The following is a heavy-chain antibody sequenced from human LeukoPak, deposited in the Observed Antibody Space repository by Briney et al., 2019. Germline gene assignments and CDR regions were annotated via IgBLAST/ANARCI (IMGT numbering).Heavy chain of an antibody. J-gene: IGHJ6*02. CDR2: INPNSGGT. CDR3: AREGVDIVATVYFYYYAMDV. Sequence: ASVKVSCKASGYTFTGHYMHWVRQAPGQGLEWMGWINPNSGGTNYAQKFQGRVTMTRDTSISTAYMELSRRRSDDTAIYYCAREGVDIVATVYFYYYAMDVWGQGTTVTVSS. V-gene: IGHV1-2*02. CDR1: GYTFTGHY. D-gene: IGHD5-12*01.